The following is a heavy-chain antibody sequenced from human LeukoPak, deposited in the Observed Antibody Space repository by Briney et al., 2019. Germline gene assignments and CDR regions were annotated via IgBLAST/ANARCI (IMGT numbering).Heavy chain of an antibody. CDR1: GGSISSGGYY. CDR2: IYYSGST. V-gene: IGHV4-31*03. J-gene: IGHJ4*02. Sequence: SETLSLTCTVSGGSISSGGYYWSWIRQHPGKGLEWIGYIYYSGSTYYNPSLKSRVTISVDTSKNQFSLKLSSVTAADTAVYYCARGLRNTALSYFDYWGQGTLVTVSS. D-gene: IGHD5-18*01. CDR3: ARGLRNTALSYFDY.